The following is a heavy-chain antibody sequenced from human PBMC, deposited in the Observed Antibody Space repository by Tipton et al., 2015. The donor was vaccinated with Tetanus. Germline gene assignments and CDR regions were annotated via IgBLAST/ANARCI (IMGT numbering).Heavy chain of an antibody. V-gene: IGHV3-33*01. CDR2: SWYDGTDK. Sequence: AASGFIFSSYGIHWVRQAPGKGLEWVAVSWYDGTDKYYADSVKGRFTLSRDNSKNTLYLQMDSVRAGDGGLYYCGREADCSGGSCFSGAFDNRGQGTQFTVSS. CDR3: GREADCSGGSCFSGAFDN. J-gene: IGHJ4*02. D-gene: IGHD2-15*01. CDR1: GFIFSSYG.